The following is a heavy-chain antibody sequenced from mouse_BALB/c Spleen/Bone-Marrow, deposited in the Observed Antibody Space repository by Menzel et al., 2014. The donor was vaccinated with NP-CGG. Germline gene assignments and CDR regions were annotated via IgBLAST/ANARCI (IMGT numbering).Heavy chain of an antibody. J-gene: IGHJ2*01. V-gene: IGHV1-69*02. Sequence: QVQLQQSGAELVRPGALVKLSCKASGYTSTSYWINWVKQRPGQGLEWIGNIYPSDSYTNYNQKFKDKATLTVDKSSSTAYMQLSSPTSEDSAVYYCTRLRVYYFDYWGQGTTLTVSS. CDR2: IYPSDSYT. CDR3: TRLRVYYFDY. CDR1: GYTSTSYW.